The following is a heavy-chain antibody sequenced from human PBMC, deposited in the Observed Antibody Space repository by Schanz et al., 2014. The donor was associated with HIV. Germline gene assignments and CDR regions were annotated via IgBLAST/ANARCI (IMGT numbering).Heavy chain of an antibody. D-gene: IGHD3-16*01. J-gene: IGHJ3*02. CDR1: GFTFSSYA. Sequence: QEQVVESGGGVVQPGRSLRLACAASGFTFSSYAMHWVRQAPGTGLEWVAVIWYDATNEYYADSVKGRFTISRDNSKNTLYLQMNSLRVEDTAVYYCARDPRGRGIDAFDIWGQGTMVTVSS. CDR3: ARDPRGRGIDAFDI. CDR2: IWYDATNE. V-gene: IGHV3-33*01.